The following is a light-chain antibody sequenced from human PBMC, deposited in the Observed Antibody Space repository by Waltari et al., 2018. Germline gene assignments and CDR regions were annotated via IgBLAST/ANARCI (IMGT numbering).Light chain of an antibody. Sequence: QSVLTQPPSVSAAPGQQVTISCPGSTSNIGNTYVSWYQQLPGAAPKVFIYETAKRPSGIPDRFSGSKSGTSASLGITGLQTGDEATYYCGTWDNNLSALVFGGGTKLTVL. CDR1: TSNIGNTY. CDR2: ETA. V-gene: IGLV1-51*02. J-gene: IGLJ2*01. CDR3: GTWDNNLSALV.